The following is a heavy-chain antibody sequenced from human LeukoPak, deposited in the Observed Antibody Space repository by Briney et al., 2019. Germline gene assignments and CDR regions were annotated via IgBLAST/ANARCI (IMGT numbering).Heavy chain of an antibody. CDR3: ARVPAAGTGPDY. V-gene: IGHV4-59*01. J-gene: IGHJ4*02. CDR2: IYYGGST. D-gene: IGHD6-13*01. Sequence: SETLSLTCTLSRGSLNTYYWSWIRPPPGKGLEWIGYIYYGGSTNYNPSLESRVTISLDTSKNQFSLRLTSVTAADTAVYYCARVPAAGTGPDYWGQGTLVTVSS. CDR1: RGSLNTYY.